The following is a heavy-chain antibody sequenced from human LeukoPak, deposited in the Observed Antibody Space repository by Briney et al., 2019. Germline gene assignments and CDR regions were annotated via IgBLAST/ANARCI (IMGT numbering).Heavy chain of an antibody. D-gene: IGHD6-19*01. CDR2: ISGSGSGGST. V-gene: IGHV3-23*01. CDR1: GFTFSSYG. CDR3: AKDPYSSGPYNWFDP. J-gene: IGHJ5*02. Sequence: GGSLRLSCAASGFTFSSYGMTWVRQAPGKGLEWVSAISGSGSGGSTYYADSVKGRFTISRDNSKNTLYLQMNSLRAEDTAVYYCAKDPYSSGPYNWFDPWGQGTLVTVSS.